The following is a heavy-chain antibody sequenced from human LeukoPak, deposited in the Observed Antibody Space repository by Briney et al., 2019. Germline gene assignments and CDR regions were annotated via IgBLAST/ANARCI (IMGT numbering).Heavy chain of an antibody. V-gene: IGHV4-30-4*01. CDR3: ARCQGGYGSGRGWFDP. CDR2: IYSSGTT. CDR1: GGSISSGDYY. Sequence: SQTLSLTCSVSGGSISSGDYYWGWVRQPPGKGLEWIGYIYSSGTTYYNPSLKSRVTISIDTSKNQFSLQLSSVTAADTALYYCARCQGGYGSGRGWFDPWGQGTLVTVSS. J-gene: IGHJ5*02. D-gene: IGHD3-10*01.